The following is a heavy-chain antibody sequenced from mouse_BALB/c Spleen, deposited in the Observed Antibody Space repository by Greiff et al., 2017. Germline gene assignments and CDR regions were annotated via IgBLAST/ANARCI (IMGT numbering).Heavy chain of an antibody. CDR2: IWGGGST. J-gene: IGHJ4*01. CDR3: AKQDDYDGDYYAMDY. V-gene: IGHV2-6-5*01. Sequence: QVQLKESGPGLVAPSQSLSITCTVSGFSLTDYGVSWIRQPPGKGLEWLGVIWGGGSTYYNSALKSRLSISKDNSKSQVFLKMNSLQTDDTAMYYCAKQDDYDGDYYAMDYWGQGTSVTVSS. CDR1: GFSLTDYG. D-gene: IGHD2-4*01.